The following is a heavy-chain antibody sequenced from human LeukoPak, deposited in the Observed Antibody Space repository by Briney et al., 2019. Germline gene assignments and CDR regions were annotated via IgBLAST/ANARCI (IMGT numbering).Heavy chain of an antibody. V-gene: IGHV3-53*01. CDR1: AFSDKSNY. Sequence: PGGSLRLSCVASAFSDKSNYMSWVRQAPGKGLEWVSVSYSGGSTYYEDSVKGRFTVSSDVSKNTLYLQMNNLRGDDTAVYYCASRHCSGENCYAGPLDFWGQGIQVTVSS. CDR2: SYSGGST. J-gene: IGHJ4*02. CDR3: ASRHCSGENCYAGPLDF. D-gene: IGHD2-8*02.